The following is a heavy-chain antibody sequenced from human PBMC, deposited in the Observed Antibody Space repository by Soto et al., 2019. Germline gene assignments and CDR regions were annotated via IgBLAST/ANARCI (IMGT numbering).Heavy chain of an antibody. J-gene: IGHJ4*02. CDR3: AREVPYGYSRFDY. CDR1: GYTFTNNV. CDR2: VNAGNDNT. V-gene: IGHV1-3*01. D-gene: IGHD5-18*01. Sequence: GASVKVSCKTSGYTFTNNVIHWVRQAPGQRREWIGWVNAGNDNTKWSREFQGRLTLTKDTSATTAYMELSSLTPEDTAIYFCAREVPYGYSRFDYWGQGTLVTVSS.